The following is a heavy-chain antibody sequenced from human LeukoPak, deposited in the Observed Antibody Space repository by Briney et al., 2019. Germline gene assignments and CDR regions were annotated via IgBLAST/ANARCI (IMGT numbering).Heavy chain of an antibody. Sequence: SETLPLTCAVYGGSFSDYYWSWIRQPPGKGLEWIGEVSHSGSTNYNPSLKSRVTISVDTSKNQFSLKLSSVTAADTAVYYCARGLRRRTMIVVPRRALWFDPWGQGTLVTVSS. D-gene: IGHD3-22*01. V-gene: IGHV4-34*01. CDR1: GGSFSDYY. CDR3: ARGLRRRTMIVVPRRALWFDP. CDR2: VSHSGST. J-gene: IGHJ5*02.